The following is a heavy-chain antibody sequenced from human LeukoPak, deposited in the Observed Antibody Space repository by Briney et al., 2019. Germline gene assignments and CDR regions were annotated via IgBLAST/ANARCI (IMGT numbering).Heavy chain of an antibody. Sequence: SETLSLTCTVSGGSISSSSYYWGWIRQPPGKGLEWIGSIYYSGSTYYNPSLKSRVTISVDTSKNQFSLKLSSVTAADTAVYYCAMTADFSTRKLRELHYDYWGQGTLVTVSS. CDR1: GGSISSSSYY. CDR3: AMTADFSTRKLRELHYDY. CDR2: IYYSGST. D-gene: IGHD1-26*01. J-gene: IGHJ4*02. V-gene: IGHV4-39*01.